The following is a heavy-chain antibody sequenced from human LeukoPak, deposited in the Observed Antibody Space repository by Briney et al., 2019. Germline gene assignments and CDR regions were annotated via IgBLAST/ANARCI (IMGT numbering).Heavy chain of an antibody. Sequence: GGSLRLSCAASGFTFSSYGMHWVRQAPGKGLEWVAFIRYDGSNKYYADSVKGRFTISRDNSKNTLYLQMNSLRAEDTAVYYCAKDPEVRRVSGIAAAGPPFDYWGQGTLVTVPS. D-gene: IGHD6-13*01. CDR3: AKDPEVRRVSGIAAAGPPFDY. J-gene: IGHJ4*02. CDR2: IRYDGSNK. CDR1: GFTFSSYG. V-gene: IGHV3-30*02.